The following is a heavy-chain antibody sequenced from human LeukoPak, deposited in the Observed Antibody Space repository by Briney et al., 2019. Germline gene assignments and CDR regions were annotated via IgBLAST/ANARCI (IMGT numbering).Heavy chain of an antibody. CDR3: VKGSDTSRPYYFDY. Sequence: SVKVSCKASGGTFSSYATSWVRQAPGQGLEWMGGIIPIFGTANYAQKFQGRVTITADESTSTAYMELSSLRAEDTAVYYCVKGSDTSRPYYFDYWGQGTLVTVSS. CDR2: IIPIFGTA. J-gene: IGHJ4*02. CDR1: GGTFSSYA. V-gene: IGHV1-69*13. D-gene: IGHD2-2*01.